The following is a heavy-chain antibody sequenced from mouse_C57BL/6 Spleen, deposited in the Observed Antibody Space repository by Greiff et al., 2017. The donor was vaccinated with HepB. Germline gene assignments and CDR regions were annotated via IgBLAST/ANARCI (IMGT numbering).Heavy chain of an antibody. CDR1: GYTFTDYY. D-gene: IGHD1-1*01. CDR2: INPNNGGT. Sequence: VQLQQSGPELVKPGASVKISCKASGYTFTDYYMNWVKQSHGKSLEWIGDINPNNGGTSYNQKFKGKATLTVDKSSSTAYMELRSLTSEDSAVYYCARREYYGSSYFDYWGQGTTLTVSS. J-gene: IGHJ2*01. CDR3: ARREYYGSSYFDY. V-gene: IGHV1-26*01.